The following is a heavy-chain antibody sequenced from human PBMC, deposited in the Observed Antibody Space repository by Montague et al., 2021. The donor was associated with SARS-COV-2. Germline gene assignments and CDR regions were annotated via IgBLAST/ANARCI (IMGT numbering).Heavy chain of an antibody. Sequence: SETLSLTCTVSGRSISSYYWSWIRQPPGKGLEWIGYIYYSGSTNYNPSRKSRVTISVDTSKNQFSLKLSSVTAADTAVYYCARHGLVRYFDWLSQNYGMDVWGQGTTVTVSS. V-gene: IGHV4-59*08. CDR3: ARHGLVRYFDWLSQNYGMDV. D-gene: IGHD3-9*01. CDR2: IYYSGST. J-gene: IGHJ6*02. CDR1: GRSISSYY.